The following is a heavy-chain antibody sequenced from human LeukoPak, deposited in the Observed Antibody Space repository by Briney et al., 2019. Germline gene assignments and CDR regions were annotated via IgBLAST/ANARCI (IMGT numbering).Heavy chain of an antibody. D-gene: IGHD3-22*01. CDR1: GYTFTSYY. CDR2: INPSGGST. Sequence: ASVKVSCKASGYTFTSYYIHWVRQAPGQGLEWMGIINPSGGSTSYAQKFQGRVTMSRDTSTSTVYMELSSLRSEDTAVHYCAREGLNSSGYYPYFDYWGQGTLVTVSS. J-gene: IGHJ4*02. CDR3: AREGLNSSGYYPYFDY. V-gene: IGHV1-46*01.